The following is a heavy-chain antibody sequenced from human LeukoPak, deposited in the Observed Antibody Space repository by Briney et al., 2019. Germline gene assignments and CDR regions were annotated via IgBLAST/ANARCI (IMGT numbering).Heavy chain of an antibody. CDR2: IYYSGRN. CDR3: ARAGRGSTYGFVPSELDYYYYYMDV. V-gene: IGHV4-59*01. Sequence: LETLSLTCTVSGGSIRSYYWSWIRQPPGKGLEWIGYIYYSGRNNYNPSLKSRVTISVDTSKNQFSLKLSSVTAADTAVYYCARAGRGSTYGFVPSELDYYYYYMDVWGKGTTVTVSS. CDR1: GGSIRSYY. J-gene: IGHJ6*03. D-gene: IGHD5-18*01.